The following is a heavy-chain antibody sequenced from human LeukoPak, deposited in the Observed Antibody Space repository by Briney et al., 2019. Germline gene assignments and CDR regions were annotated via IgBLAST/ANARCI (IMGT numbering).Heavy chain of an antibody. J-gene: IGHJ4*02. CDR1: GFIFENFG. CDR2: FDGFGYNR. CDR3: VRDPCSAGGCYAGGIDS. V-gene: IGHV3-20*04. D-gene: IGHD2-2*01. Sequence: GGSLRLSCAASGFIFENFGMSWVRQVQGKGLGGVSAFDGFGYNRAYADSVKGRFSISRDNAKNSLYVQMSSLRAEDTAFYYCVRDPCSAGGCYAGGIDSWGQGTLVTVSS.